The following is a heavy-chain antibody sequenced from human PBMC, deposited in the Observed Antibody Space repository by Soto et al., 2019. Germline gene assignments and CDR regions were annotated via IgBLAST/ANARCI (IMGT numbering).Heavy chain of an antibody. J-gene: IGHJ4*02. CDR1: GGTFSSYA. V-gene: IGHV1-69*13. Sequence: PSVKVSCKASGGTFSSYAISWVRQAPGQGLEWMGGIIPIFGTANYAQKFQGRVTITADESTSTAYMELSSLRSEDTAVYYCVLDNVAARLFADYWGPGTLVTVSS. D-gene: IGHD6-6*01. CDR3: VLDNVAARLFADY. CDR2: IIPIFGTA.